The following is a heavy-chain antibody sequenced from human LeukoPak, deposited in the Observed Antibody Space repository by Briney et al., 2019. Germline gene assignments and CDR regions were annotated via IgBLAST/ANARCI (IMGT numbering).Heavy chain of an antibody. Sequence: PSETLSLTCTISGDSTSNYYWSWIRQPPGKGLEWIAYIHDSGSTNYNPSLKSRITISVDTSKNQISLKLKSVTAADTAVYYCATPRRIVGARWDGLDIWGQGTRVTVSS. CDR3: ATPRRIVGARWDGLDI. V-gene: IGHV4-59*01. CDR2: IHDSGST. D-gene: IGHD1-26*01. CDR1: GDSTSNYY. J-gene: IGHJ3*02.